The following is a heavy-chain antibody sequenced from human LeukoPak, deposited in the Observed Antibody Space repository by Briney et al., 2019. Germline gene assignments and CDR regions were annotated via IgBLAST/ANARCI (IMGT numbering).Heavy chain of an antibody. Sequence: GASVKVSCTLSVYSLTDLSIHWVREAPGEGLEWMGGFDSENNKMVYSQKFQGRVTMTEDTSADTAYMDLTSLRSEDTAVYFCATDRVYRSSGRSWGFFDYWGQGTLVSVSS. J-gene: IGHJ4*02. CDR1: VYSLTDLS. CDR3: ATDRVYRSSGRSWGFFDY. CDR2: FDSENNKM. V-gene: IGHV1-24*01. D-gene: IGHD6-19*01.